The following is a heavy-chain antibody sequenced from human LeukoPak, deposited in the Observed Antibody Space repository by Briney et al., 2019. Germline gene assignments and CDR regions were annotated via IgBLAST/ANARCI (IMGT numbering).Heavy chain of an antibody. CDR1: GFTVSSNY. Sequence: GGSLRLSCAASGFTVSSNYMSWVRQAPGKGLEWVSVIYSGGSTYYADSVKGRFTISRDNSKNTLYLQMNSLRAEDTAVYYCARGGDYFAWAPNWFDPWGQGTLVTVSS. CDR2: IYSGGST. J-gene: IGHJ5*02. V-gene: IGHV3-66*01. D-gene: IGHD4-17*01. CDR3: ARGGDYFAWAPNWFDP.